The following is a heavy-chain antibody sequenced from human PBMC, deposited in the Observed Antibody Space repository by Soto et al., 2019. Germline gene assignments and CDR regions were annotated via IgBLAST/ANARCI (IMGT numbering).Heavy chain of an antibody. J-gene: IGHJ5*02. CDR1: GGSIISGGYS. D-gene: IGHD2-15*01. CDR3: ARGQDINWFDP. CDR2: IYYSGST. Sequence: SETLSLTCAVSGGSIISGGYSWSWIRQPPGKGLECIGYIYYSGSTNYNPSLKSRVTISVDTSKNQFSLKLSSVTAADTAVYYCARGQDINWFDPWGQGTLVTVSS. V-gene: IGHV4-61*08.